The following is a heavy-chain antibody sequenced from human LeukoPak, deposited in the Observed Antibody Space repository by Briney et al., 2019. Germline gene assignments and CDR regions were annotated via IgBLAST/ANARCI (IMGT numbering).Heavy chain of an antibody. J-gene: IGHJ1*01. CDR3: ARDQVYSSGTYLRYFQF. Sequence: TGGSLRLSCVASGFTFSRYWMTWVRQAPGEGLEWVANIKQDGSEEYYADSMRGRFTVSRDNAKSSLYLQINSLRAEDTAVYYCARDQVYSSGTYLRYFQFGGRGTLVTVSS. CDR2: IKQDGSEE. CDR1: GFTFSRYW. V-gene: IGHV3-7*03. D-gene: IGHD3-22*01.